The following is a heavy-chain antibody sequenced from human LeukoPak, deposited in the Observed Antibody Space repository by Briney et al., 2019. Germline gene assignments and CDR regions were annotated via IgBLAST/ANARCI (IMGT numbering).Heavy chain of an antibody. Sequence: PSETLSLTCAVYGGSFSGYYWSWIRQPPGKGLEWIGEINHSGSTNYNPSLKSRVTISVDTSKNQFSLKLSSVTAADTAVYYCARTFTAMAPAAYYFDYWGQGTLVTVSS. CDR3: ARTFTAMAPAAYYFDY. CDR1: GGSFSGYY. CDR2: INHSGST. D-gene: IGHD5-18*01. J-gene: IGHJ4*02. V-gene: IGHV4-34*01.